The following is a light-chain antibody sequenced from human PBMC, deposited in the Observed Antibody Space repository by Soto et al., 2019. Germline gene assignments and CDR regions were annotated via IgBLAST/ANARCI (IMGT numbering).Light chain of an antibody. Sequence: QSALTQPASVSGSPGQSITISCTGTSSDVGSYHLVSWYQQHPGKAPKVMIYEVSKRPSGVPNRFSGSKSGNSASLTISGLQAEDEADYYCCSYAGTSTYVFGTGTKLTVL. J-gene: IGLJ1*01. CDR2: EVS. CDR3: CSYAGTSTYV. CDR1: SSDVGSYHL. V-gene: IGLV2-23*02.